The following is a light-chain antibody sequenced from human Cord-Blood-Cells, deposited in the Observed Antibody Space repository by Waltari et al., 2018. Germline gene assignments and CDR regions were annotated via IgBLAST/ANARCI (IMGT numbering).Light chain of an antibody. J-gene: IGLJ3*02. V-gene: IGLV2-14*01. CDR2: AVS. Sequence: QSALTQPAPVSGSPGQSLTISCTGTSSDVGGYNYVSWYQLQPGKAPKLMINAVSRRPSEFSNRFSGSKSGNTASLTISGLQAEDEADYYCSSYTSSSTSWVFGGGTKLTVL. CDR3: SSYTSSSTSWV. CDR1: SSDVGGYNY.